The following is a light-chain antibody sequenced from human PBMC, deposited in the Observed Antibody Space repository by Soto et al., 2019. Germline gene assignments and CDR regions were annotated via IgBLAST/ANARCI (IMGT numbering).Light chain of an antibody. CDR3: SSYTSSSIYV. Sequence: QSVLAQPASVSGSPGQSITISCTGTSSDVGGYNYVSWYQQHPGKAPKLMIYDVSNRPSGVSNRFSGSKSGNTASLTIFGPQAEDEADYYCSSYTSSSIYVLGTGTKVTV. CDR1: SSDVGGYNY. J-gene: IGLJ1*01. CDR2: DVS. V-gene: IGLV2-14*01.